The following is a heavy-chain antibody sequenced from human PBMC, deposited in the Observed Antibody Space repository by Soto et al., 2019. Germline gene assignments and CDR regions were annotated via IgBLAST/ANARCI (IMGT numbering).Heavy chain of an antibody. V-gene: IGHV4-4*07. J-gene: IGHJ6*02. CDR2: IYTSGST. D-gene: IGHD1-20*01. CDR3: ARARHTSLTGDYYGMDV. Sequence: ASETLSLTCTVSGGSISSYYWSWIRQPAGKGLEWIGRIYTSGSTNYNPSLKSRVTMSVDTSKNQFSLKLSSVTAADTAVYYCARARHTSLTGDYYGMDVWGQGTTVTVSS. CDR1: GGSISSYY.